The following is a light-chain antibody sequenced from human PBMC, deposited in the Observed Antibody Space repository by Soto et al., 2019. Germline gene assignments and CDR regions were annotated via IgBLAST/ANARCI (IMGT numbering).Light chain of an antibody. J-gene: IGKJ4*01. CDR3: QQSYSDMLT. V-gene: IGKV1-39*01. Sequence: DIQMTQSPSSLSASVGDGVTLTCRASQSISNYLNWYQQKPGKAPDLLIYAASNLQSGVPSRFSGSGSGTDFTLTISSLQPEDFATYYCQQSYSDMLTFGGGTKVDIK. CDR2: AAS. CDR1: QSISNY.